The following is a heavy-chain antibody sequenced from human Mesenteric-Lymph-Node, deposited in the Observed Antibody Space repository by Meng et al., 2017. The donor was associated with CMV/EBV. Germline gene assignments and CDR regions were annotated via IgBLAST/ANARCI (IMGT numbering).Heavy chain of an antibody. V-gene: IGHV3-7*01. J-gene: IGHJ4*02. CDR2: IKQDGSEK. D-gene: IGHD2-8*02. Sequence: GGSLRLSCPASGFTFSSFWMSWVRQAPGKGLEWVANIKQDGSEKYYVDSVKGRFTISRDNVKNSLYLQMNSLRAEDTAVYYCARDLVGSLAPNNWGQGTLVTVSS. CDR1: GFTFSSFW. CDR3: ARDLVGSLAPNN.